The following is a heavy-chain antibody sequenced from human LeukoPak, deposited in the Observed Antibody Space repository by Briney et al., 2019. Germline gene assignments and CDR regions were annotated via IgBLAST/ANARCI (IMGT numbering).Heavy chain of an antibody. Sequence: SETLSLTCTVSGGSISSYYWSWIRQPPGKGLEWIGYIYYSGSTNYNPSLKSRVTISVDTSKNQFSLKLSSVTAADTAVYYRARVGSGTVDYWGQGTLVTVSS. D-gene: IGHD1-14*01. CDR2: IYYSGST. CDR3: ARVGSGTVDY. V-gene: IGHV4-59*01. CDR1: GGSISSYY. J-gene: IGHJ4*02.